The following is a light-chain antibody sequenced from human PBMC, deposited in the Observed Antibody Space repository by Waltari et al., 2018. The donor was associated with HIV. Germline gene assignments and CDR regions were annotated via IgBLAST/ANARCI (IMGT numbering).Light chain of an antibody. CDR3: QQNHDWPPTT. V-gene: IGKV3-15*01. CDR1: QSVSSN. CDR2: GAS. J-gene: IGKJ5*01. Sequence: EIVMTQSPATLSVSPGERATVSCTASQSVSSNVAWYQQKPGQAPRLLIYGASTRATGMPARFSGSGSGTECTLTISSLQSEDFAVYYCQQNHDWPPTTFGQGTRLEIK.